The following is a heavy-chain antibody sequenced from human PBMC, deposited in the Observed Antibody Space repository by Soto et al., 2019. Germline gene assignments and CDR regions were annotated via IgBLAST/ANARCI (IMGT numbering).Heavy chain of an antibody. CDR3: ARQDIVVVVAAGHYYYYYYMDV. CDR2: INHSGST. CDR1: GGSFSGYY. Sequence: QVQLQQWGAGLLKPSETLSLTCAVYGGSFSGYYWSWIRQPPGKGLEWIGEINHSGSTNYNPSLKSRVTISVDTSKNQFSLKLSSVTAADTAVYYCARQDIVVVVAAGHYYYYYYMDVWGKGTTVTVSS. D-gene: IGHD2-15*01. J-gene: IGHJ6*03. V-gene: IGHV4-34*01.